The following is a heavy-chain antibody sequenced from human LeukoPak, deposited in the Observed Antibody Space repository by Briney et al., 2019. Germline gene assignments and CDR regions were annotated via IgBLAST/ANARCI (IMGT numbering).Heavy chain of an antibody. CDR2: ISSSGGST. CDR3: AKRSGYVFDY. CDR1: GFTFSSYA. Sequence: PGGSLRLSCAGSGFTFSSYAMSWVRQAPGKGLEWVSGISSSGGSTYYADSVKGRFTISRDNSKNTLYLQMNSLRAEDTAVYYCAKRSGYVFDYWGQGTLVTVSS. V-gene: IGHV3-23*01. D-gene: IGHD5-12*01. J-gene: IGHJ4*02.